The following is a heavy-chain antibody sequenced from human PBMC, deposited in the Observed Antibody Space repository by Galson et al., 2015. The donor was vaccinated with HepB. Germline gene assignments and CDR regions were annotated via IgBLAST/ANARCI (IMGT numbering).Heavy chain of an antibody. J-gene: IGHJ6*02. CDR2: INPYSGGT. V-gene: IGHV1-2*02. Sequence: SVKVSCKASGYTFTSDYMHWVRQAPGQGLEWMGWINPYSGGTNYAQKFQGRVTMTRDTSISTAYMELSSLRSDDTAVYYCAREPRNYYYGMDVWGQGTTVIVSS. CDR1: GYTFTSDY. CDR3: AREPRNYYYGMDV.